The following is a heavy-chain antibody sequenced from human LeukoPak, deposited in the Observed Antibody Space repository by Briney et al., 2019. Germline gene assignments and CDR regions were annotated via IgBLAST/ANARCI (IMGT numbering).Heavy chain of an antibody. V-gene: IGHV3-21*01. Sequence: GGSLRLSCGASGFTFDTHDMHWVRQAPGKGLEWVSSISSSSSYIYYADSVKGRFTISRDNAKNSLYLQMNSLRAEDTAVYYCAKVFPQGYCSGGSCPLDYWGQGTLVTVSS. CDR1: GFTFDTHD. CDR2: ISSSSSYI. CDR3: AKVFPQGYCSGGSCPLDY. J-gene: IGHJ4*02. D-gene: IGHD2-15*01.